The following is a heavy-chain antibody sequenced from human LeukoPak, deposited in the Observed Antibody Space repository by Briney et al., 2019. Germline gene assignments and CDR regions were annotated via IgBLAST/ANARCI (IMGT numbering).Heavy chain of an antibody. J-gene: IGHJ4*02. V-gene: IGHV3-73*01. CDR2: IKSKSNSYAT. CDR3: TTYGDYGPGSDY. Sequence: HPGGSLRLSCAASGFTFSGSAIHWVRQASGKGLEWVGRIKSKSNSYATAYAASVKGRFTISRDDSKNTAYLQMSSLKTEDTAVCYCTTYGDYGPGSDYWGQGTLVTVSS. CDR1: GFTFSGSA. D-gene: IGHD4-17*01.